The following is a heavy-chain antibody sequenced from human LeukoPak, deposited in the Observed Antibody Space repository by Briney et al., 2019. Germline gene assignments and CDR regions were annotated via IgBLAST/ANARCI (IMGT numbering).Heavy chain of an antibody. J-gene: IGHJ4*02. Sequence: ASVKVSCKASGYTFTGYYMHWVRQAPGQGLEWMGRINPNSGGTNYAQKFQGRVTMTRDTSISTAYMELSRLRSDDTDVYYCARVPALIGGRYYFDYWGQGTLVTVSS. CDR1: GYTFTGYY. D-gene: IGHD2/OR15-2a*01. CDR2: INPNSGGT. V-gene: IGHV1-2*05. CDR3: ARVPALIGGRYYFDY.